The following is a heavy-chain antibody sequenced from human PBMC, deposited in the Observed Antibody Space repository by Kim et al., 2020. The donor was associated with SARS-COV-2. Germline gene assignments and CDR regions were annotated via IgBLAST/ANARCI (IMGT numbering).Heavy chain of an antibody. CDR3: TTGIHISGSGY. D-gene: IGHD5-12*01. V-gene: IGHV3-15*01. Sequence: GGSLRLSCAASGFTFTNAWMSWVRQAPGKGLEWVGRIKSKVDGGTTDYAAPVKGRFTISRDDSENTLSLQMNSLKTEDTAVYYCTTGIHISGSGYWGQGILVTVSS. CDR1: GFTFTNAW. J-gene: IGHJ4*02. CDR2: IKSKVDGGTT.